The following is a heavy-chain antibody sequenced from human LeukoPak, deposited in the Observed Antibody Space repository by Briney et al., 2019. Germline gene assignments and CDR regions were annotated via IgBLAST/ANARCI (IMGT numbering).Heavy chain of an antibody. J-gene: IGHJ4*02. Sequence: PLASVKVSCKASGYTLTGYYMHWVRQAPGQGLEWMGRIIPILNITHYAQKFQGRVTIAADKSTSTAYMELSSLRSEDTAVYYCARDDDRAREIDYWGQGTLVTVSS. D-gene: IGHD3-22*01. CDR1: GYTLTGYY. CDR2: IIPILNIT. CDR3: ARDDDRAREIDY. V-gene: IGHV1-69*04.